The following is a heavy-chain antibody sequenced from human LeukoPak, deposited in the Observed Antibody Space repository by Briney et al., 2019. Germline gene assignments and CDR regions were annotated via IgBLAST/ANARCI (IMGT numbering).Heavy chain of an antibody. CDR3: ASGHDYGDYPGAFDI. Sequence: PGGSLRLSCAASGFTFSSYSMNWVRQAPGKGLEWVSYISSSSSTIYYADSVKGRFTISRDNAKNSLYLQMNSLRAEDTAVYYCASGHDYGDYPGAFDIWGQGTMVTVSS. D-gene: IGHD4-17*01. V-gene: IGHV3-48*04. CDR2: ISSSSSTI. J-gene: IGHJ3*02. CDR1: GFTFSSYS.